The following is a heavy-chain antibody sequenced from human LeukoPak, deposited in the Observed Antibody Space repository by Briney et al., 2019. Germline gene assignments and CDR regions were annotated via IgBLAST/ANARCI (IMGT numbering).Heavy chain of an antibody. CDR2: ISGSGGST. CDR1: GFTFSSYA. CDR3: TRDLNSGGSC. D-gene: IGHD2-15*01. Sequence: GGSLRLSCAASGFTFSSYAMSWVRQAPGKGLEWVSAISGSGGSTYYADFVKGRFTISRDNSKNTLYLQMNSLRAEDTAFYYCTRDLNSGGSCWGQGTLVTVSS. V-gene: IGHV3-23*01. J-gene: IGHJ4*02.